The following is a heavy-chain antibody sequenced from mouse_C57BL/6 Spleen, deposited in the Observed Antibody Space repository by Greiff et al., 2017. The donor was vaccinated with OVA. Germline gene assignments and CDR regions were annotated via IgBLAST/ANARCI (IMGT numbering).Heavy chain of an antibody. J-gene: IGHJ4*01. D-gene: IGHD2-4*01. CDR1: GFTFSSYG. CDR3: ARQSYYDYHYYALDY. V-gene: IGHV5-6*01. CDR2: ISSGGSYT. Sequence: EVQLVESGGDLVKPGGSLKLSCAASGFTFSSYGMSWVRQTPDKRLEWVATISSGGSYTYYPDSVKGRFTISRDNAKNTLYLQMSSLKSEDTAMYYCARQSYYDYHYYALDYWGQGTSVTVSS.